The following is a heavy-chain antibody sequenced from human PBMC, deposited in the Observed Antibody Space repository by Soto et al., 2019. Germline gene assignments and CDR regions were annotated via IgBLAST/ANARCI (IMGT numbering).Heavy chain of an antibody. D-gene: IGHD1-7*01. J-gene: IGHJ4*02. Sequence: SETLSLTCTVSGGSISSSSYYWGWIRQPPGKGLEWIGSIYYSGSTYYNPFLKSRVTISVDTSKNQFSLRLSSVTAADSAVYYCARHPYMGTIDYWGQGTLVTVSS. CDR3: ARHPYMGTIDY. CDR2: IYYSGST. CDR1: GGSISSSSYY. V-gene: IGHV4-39*01.